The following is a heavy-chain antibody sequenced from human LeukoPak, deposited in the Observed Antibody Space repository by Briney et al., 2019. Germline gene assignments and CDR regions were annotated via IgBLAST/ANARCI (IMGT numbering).Heavy chain of an antibody. J-gene: IGHJ4*02. D-gene: IGHD6-19*01. V-gene: IGHV3-30*02. CDR3: AKLVTVLIAVAPLDY. Sequence: HPGGSLRLSCAASGFTFSSYGMHWVRQAPGKGLEWVAFIRYDGSNKYYADSVKGRFTISRDNSKNTLYLQMNSLRAEDTAVYYCAKLVTVLIAVAPLDYWCQGTLVTVSS. CDR2: IRYDGSNK. CDR1: GFTFSSYG.